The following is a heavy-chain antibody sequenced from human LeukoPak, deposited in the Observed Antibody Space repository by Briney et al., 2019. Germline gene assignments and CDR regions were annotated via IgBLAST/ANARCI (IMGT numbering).Heavy chain of an antibody. CDR2: ISSSGSTI. CDR3: AKDGYWAFDI. J-gene: IGHJ3*02. V-gene: IGHV3-11*04. D-gene: IGHD2-8*02. Sequence: KPGGSLRLSCAASGFTFSDYYMSWIRQAPGKGLEWVSYISSSGSTIYYADSVKGRFTISRDNSKNTVYLQMNSLRDEDTAVYYCAKDGYWAFDIWGQGTMVTVSS. CDR1: GFTFSDYY.